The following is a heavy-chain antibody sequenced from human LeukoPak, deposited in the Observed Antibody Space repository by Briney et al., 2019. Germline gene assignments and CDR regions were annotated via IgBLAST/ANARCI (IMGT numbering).Heavy chain of an antibody. CDR3: ARIGRSSWRFDP. Sequence: ASLKVSSEASGYTFTGYYIHSVRQAPGQGLEWMGWINPNSGGTNYAQKFQGRVTMTRDTSISTAYMELRRLRSDDTAVYYCARIGRSSWRFDPWGQGTLVTVSS. V-gene: IGHV1-2*02. CDR1: GYTFTGYY. CDR2: INPNSGGT. D-gene: IGHD6-6*01. J-gene: IGHJ5*02.